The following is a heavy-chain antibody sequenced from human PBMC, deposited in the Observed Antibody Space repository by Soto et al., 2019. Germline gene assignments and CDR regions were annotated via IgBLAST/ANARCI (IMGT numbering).Heavy chain of an antibody. J-gene: IGHJ5*02. CDR1: GFSLSTSGVG. CDR3: AHSILGYDFWSGYLSFDP. Sequence: SGPTLVNPTQTLTLTCTFSGFSLSTSGVGVDWIRQPPGKALEWLALIYWDDDKRYSPSLKSRLTITKDTSKNQVVLTMTNMEPVDTATYYCAHSILGYDFWSGYLSFDPWGQGTLVTVSS. D-gene: IGHD3-3*01. CDR2: IYWDDDK. V-gene: IGHV2-5*02.